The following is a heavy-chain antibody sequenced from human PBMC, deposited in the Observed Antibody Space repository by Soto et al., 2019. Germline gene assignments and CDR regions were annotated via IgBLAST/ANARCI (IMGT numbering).Heavy chain of an antibody. V-gene: IGHV1-69*01. CDR1: GGTFSSYA. CDR3: AGSVWNAYDYYGMDV. D-gene: IGHD1-1*01. CDR2: IIPIFGTA. J-gene: IGHJ6*02. Sequence: QVQLVQSGAEVKKPGSSVKVSCKASGGTFSSYAISWVRQAPGQGLEWMGGIIPIFGTANYAQKFQGRVRITVDESTSTAYMGVSSLRSEDTAVYYCAGSVWNAYDYYGMDVWGQGTTVTVSS.